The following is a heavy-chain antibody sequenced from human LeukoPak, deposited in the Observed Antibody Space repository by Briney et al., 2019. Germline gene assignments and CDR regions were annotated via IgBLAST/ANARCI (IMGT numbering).Heavy chain of an antibody. CDR3: AREGAVAGIVWFDP. Sequence: GRSLRLSCAASGFTFSRYWMSWVRQAPGKGLEWVANIKQDGSEKYYVDSVKGRFTISRDNAKNSLYLQMNSLRAEDTAVYYCAREGAVAGIVWFDPWGQGTLVTVSS. J-gene: IGHJ5*02. CDR2: IKQDGSEK. D-gene: IGHD6-19*01. V-gene: IGHV3-7*01. CDR1: GFTFSRYW.